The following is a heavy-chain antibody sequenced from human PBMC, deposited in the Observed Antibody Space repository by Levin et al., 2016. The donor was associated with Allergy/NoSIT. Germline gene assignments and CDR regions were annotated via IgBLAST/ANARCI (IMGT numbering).Heavy chain of an antibody. CDR3: AREWTGDFYWYFDL. D-gene: IGHD3/OR15-3a*01. V-gene: IGHV4-30-4*01. J-gene: IGHJ2*01. Sequence: WIRQPPGKGLEWIGYIYYSGSTYYNPSLKSRVTISVDTSKNQFSLKLSSVTAADTAVYYCAREWTGDFYWYFDLWGRGTLVTVSS. CDR2: IYYSGST.